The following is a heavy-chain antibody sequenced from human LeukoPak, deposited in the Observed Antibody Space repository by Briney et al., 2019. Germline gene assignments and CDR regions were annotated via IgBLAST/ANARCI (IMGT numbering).Heavy chain of an antibody. V-gene: IGHV3/OR16-9*01. D-gene: IGHD6-19*01. CDR2: YSGPGGST. J-gene: IGHJ4*02. CDR1: GLRVSDYY. CDR3: LGSNIAVV. Sequence: VGSLRLSGAASGLRVSDYYMSWVRQAPGKGLEWVSVVYSGPGGSTHYSESVKGRFTISRDNAKNSLFLQMNSLRAEDTADYYCLGSNIAVVWGQGALVTVSS.